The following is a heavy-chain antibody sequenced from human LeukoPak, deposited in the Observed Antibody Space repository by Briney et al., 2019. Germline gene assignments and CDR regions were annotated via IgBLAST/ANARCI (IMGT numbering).Heavy chain of an antibody. D-gene: IGHD1-20*01. Sequence: PGGSLRLSCAASGFTFSSYAMCWVRQAPGKGLEWVSGISGSGRSTYYADSVKGRFTISRDNSENTLHLQLKSLRAEDTAVYYCAKDGNWNRIEYWGQGTLVTVSS. CDR2: ISGSGRST. CDR1: GFTFSSYA. V-gene: IGHV3-23*01. J-gene: IGHJ4*02. CDR3: AKDGNWNRIEY.